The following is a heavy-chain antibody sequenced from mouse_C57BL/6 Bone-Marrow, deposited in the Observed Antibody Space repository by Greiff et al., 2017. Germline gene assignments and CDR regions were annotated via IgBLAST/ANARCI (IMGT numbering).Heavy chain of an antibody. CDR1: GFNIKNTY. CDR3: ARGGYYGYYAMDY. J-gene: IGHJ4*01. CDR2: IDPANGNT. V-gene: IGHV14-3*01. Sequence: EVQLKESVAELVRPGASVKLSCTASGFNIKNTYMHWVKQRPEQGLEWIGRIDPANGNTKYAPKFQGKATITADTSSNTAYLQLSSLTSEDTAIYYFARGGYYGYYAMDYWGQGTSVTVSS. D-gene: IGHD1-2*01.